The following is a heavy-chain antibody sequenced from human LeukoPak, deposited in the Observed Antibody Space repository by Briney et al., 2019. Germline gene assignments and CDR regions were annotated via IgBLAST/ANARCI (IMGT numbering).Heavy chain of an antibody. CDR3: ARYYFDRSGFYLLDY. CDR2: ISYSGST. Sequence: SQTLSLTCTVSGGSISSGSYYWSWIRQPAGKGLEWIGYISYSGSTNYNPSFKSRVTISVETSKTQYSLKLSSVTAADTAVYYCARYYFDRSGFYLLDYWGQGTLVTVSS. V-gene: IGHV4-61*09. CDR1: GGSISSGSYY. D-gene: IGHD3-22*01. J-gene: IGHJ4*02.